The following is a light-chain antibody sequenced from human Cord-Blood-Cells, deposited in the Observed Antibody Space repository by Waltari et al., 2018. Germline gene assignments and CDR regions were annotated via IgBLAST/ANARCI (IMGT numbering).Light chain of an antibody. V-gene: IGLV2-14*01. CDR3: SSYTSSSTV. CDR1: SSAVGGYNY. CDR2: DVS. J-gene: IGLJ2*01. Sequence: QSALTQPASVSGSPGQSITISCTGTSSAVGGYNYFSWYQQHPGKAPKLMIYDVSNRPSGVSNRFSGSKSGNTASLTISGLQAEDEADYYCSSYTSSSTVFGGGTKLTVL.